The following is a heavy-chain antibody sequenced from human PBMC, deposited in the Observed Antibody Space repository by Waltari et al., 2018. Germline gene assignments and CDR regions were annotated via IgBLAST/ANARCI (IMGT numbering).Heavy chain of an antibody. J-gene: IGHJ6*04. CDR1: GLIFNNYG. CDR2: ISYVGKNT. D-gene: IGHD6-19*01. V-gene: IGHV3-30*18. CDR3: AKDRALLVSGWYGVNYYYYGMDV. Sequence: QVQLVESGGGVVRPGRSLRLSCEGPGLIFNNYGLHWVRQGPGKGLEGVAAISYVGKNTHYADSVKGRFTISRDNSKNTLYLQMTSLRVEDTAVYYCAKDRALLVSGWYGVNYYYYGMDVWGKGTTVTVSS.